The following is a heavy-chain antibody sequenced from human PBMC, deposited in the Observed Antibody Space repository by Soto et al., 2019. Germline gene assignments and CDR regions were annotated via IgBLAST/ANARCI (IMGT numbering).Heavy chain of an antibody. CDR2: IYPDDADT. J-gene: IGHJ4*02. D-gene: IGHD3-22*01. CDR1: GYTFSIYW. Sequence: PGESLKISCEASGYTFSIYWIGWVRQMPGKGLEWMGIIYPDDADTRYSPSFQGQVTISVDKSIRTAYLQWSSLKASDTAMYYCARHYYYDSSGYYFDYWGQGTLVTVSS. CDR3: ARHYYYDSSGYYFDY. V-gene: IGHV5-51*01.